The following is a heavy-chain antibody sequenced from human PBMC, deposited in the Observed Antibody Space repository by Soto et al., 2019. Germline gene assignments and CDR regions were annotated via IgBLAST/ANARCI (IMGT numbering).Heavy chain of an antibody. CDR3: ARVRSGGSCYSNRCYYYYYMDV. D-gene: IGHD2-15*01. CDR1: GGSISSYY. J-gene: IGHJ6*03. V-gene: IGHV4-59*01. CDR2: IYYSGST. Sequence: QVQLQESGPGLVKPSETLSLTCTVSGGSISSYYWSWIRQPPGKGLEWIGYIYYSGSTNYNPSLKSRVTISVDTSKNQFSLKLSSVTAADTAVYYCARVRSGGSCYSNRCYYYYYMDVWGKGTTVTVS.